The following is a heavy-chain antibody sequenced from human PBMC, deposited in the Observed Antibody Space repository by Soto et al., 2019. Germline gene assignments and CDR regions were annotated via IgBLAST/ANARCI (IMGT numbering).Heavy chain of an antibody. CDR3: ARLLDPVGGAFDI. CDR2: IYYSGST. Sequence: PSETLSLTCTVSCGSISSSSYYWGLIRQPPGKGLEWIGSIYYSGSTYYNPSLKSRVTISVDTSKNQFSLKLSSVTAADTAVYYCARLLDPVGGAFDIWGQGTMVTVSS. V-gene: IGHV4-39*01. D-gene: IGHD3-16*01. CDR1: CGSISSSSYY. J-gene: IGHJ3*02.